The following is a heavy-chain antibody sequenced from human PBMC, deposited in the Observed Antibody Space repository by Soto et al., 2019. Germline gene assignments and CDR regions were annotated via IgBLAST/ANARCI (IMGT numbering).Heavy chain of an antibody. J-gene: IGHJ5*02. V-gene: IGHV5-51*01. D-gene: IGHD2-15*01. CDR3: ARVVTHCSRGSCYSRVDP. Sequence: PGESLKISCKGSGYNFTSYWIGWVRQMPGKGLEWMGIIYPGDSDTRYSPSFQGQVTISADKSISTAYLQWSSLKASDTAMYYCARVVTHCSRGSCYSRVDPWGQGTLVTVSS. CDR2: IYPGDSDT. CDR1: GYNFTSYW.